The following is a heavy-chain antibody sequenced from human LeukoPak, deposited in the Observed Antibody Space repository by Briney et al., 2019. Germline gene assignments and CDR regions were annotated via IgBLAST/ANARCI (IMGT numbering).Heavy chain of an antibody. Sequence: GGSLRLSCAASGFTFSSYAMSWVRQAPGKGLEWVSAISGSGGSTYYADSVKGRFIISRDNSKNTLYLQMNSLRAEDTAVYYCAKDPRFVVVPAAIGYWGQGTLVTVSS. J-gene: IGHJ4*02. CDR2: ISGSGGST. V-gene: IGHV3-23*01. CDR3: AKDPRFVVVPAAIGY. D-gene: IGHD2-2*02. CDR1: GFTFSSYA.